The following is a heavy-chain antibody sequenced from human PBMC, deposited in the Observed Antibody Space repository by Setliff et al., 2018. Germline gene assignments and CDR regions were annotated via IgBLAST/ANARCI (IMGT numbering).Heavy chain of an antibody. V-gene: IGHV3-7*01. CDR1: GFTFSSSA. D-gene: IGHD5-12*01. CDR3: ARDWPWMATIFDAFDI. J-gene: IGHJ3*02. CDR2: IKQDGSEK. Sequence: GGSLRLSCAASGFTFSSSAMAWVRQAPGKGLEWVSYIKQDGSEKYYVDSVKGRFTISRDNAKNSLYLQMNSLRAEDTAVYYCARDWPWMATIFDAFDIWGQGTMVTVSS.